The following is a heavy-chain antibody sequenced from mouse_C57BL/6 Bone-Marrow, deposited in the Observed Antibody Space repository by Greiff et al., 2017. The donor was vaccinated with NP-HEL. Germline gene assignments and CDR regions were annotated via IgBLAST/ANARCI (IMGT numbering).Heavy chain of an antibody. J-gene: IGHJ2*01. Sequence: EVQLQQSGPELVKPGASVKISCKASGYTFTDYYMNWVKQSHGKSLEWIGDINPNNGGTSYNQKFKGKATLTVDKSSSTAYMELRSLTSEDSAVYYCAVITTVVPWGQGTTLTVSS. CDR1: GYTFTDYY. D-gene: IGHD1-1*01. V-gene: IGHV1-26*01. CDR3: AVITTVVP. CDR2: INPNNGGT.